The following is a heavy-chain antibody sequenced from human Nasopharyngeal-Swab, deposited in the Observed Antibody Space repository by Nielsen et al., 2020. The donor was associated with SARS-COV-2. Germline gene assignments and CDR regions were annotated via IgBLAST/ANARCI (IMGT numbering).Heavy chain of an antibody. CDR3: ARTSGWYGLGDVYYFDY. CDR2: IYYSGST. V-gene: IGHV4-39*01. Sequence: SETLSLTCTVSGGSISSSSYYWGWIRQPPGKGLEWIGSIYYSGSTYYNPSLKSRVTISVDTSKNQFSLKLSSVTAADTAVYYCARTSGWYGLGDVYYFDYWGQGTLVTVSS. CDR1: GGSISSSSYY. D-gene: IGHD6-19*01. J-gene: IGHJ4*02.